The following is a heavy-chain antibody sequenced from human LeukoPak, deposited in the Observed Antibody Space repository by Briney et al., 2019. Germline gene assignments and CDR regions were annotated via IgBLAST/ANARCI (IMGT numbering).Heavy chain of an antibody. V-gene: IGHV4-59*08. D-gene: IGHD4-23*01. J-gene: IGHJ6*02. CDR2: IYYSGST. CDR3: ARFTVVSRSGMDV. CDR1: GGSISSYY. Sequence: SETPSLTCTVSGGSISSYYWSWIRQPPGKGLEWIGYIYYSGSTNYNPSLKSRVTISVDTSKNQFSLKLSSVTAADTAVYYCARFTVVSRSGMDVWGQGTTVTVSS.